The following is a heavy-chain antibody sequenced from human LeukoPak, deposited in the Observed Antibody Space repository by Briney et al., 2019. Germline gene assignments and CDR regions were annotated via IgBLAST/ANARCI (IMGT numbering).Heavy chain of an antibody. CDR1: GGSFSGYY. D-gene: IGHD2/OR15-2a*01. V-gene: IGHV4-34*01. CDR3: ASRLSEDY. J-gene: IGHJ4*02. Sequence: SGTLSLTCAVYGGSFSGYYWSWIRQPPGKGLEWIGEINHSGSTNYNPSLKSRVTISVDTSKNQFSLKLSSVTAADTAVYYCASRLSEDYWGQGTLVTVSS. CDR2: INHSGST.